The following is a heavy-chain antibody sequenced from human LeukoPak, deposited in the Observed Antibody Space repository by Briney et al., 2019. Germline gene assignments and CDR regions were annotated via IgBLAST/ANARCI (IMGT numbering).Heavy chain of an antibody. V-gene: IGHV3-33*01. Sequence: GGSLRLSCAASGFPFSNYGMHWVRQAPGKGLEWLAVIWYDGSNKYYADSVKGRFTISRDNPKNTLSLQMNSLRAEDTAVYYCARDRGSSWTLDYWGQGALVSVSS. J-gene: IGHJ4*02. CDR1: GFPFSNYG. CDR2: IWYDGSNK. CDR3: ARDRGSSWTLDY. D-gene: IGHD6-13*01.